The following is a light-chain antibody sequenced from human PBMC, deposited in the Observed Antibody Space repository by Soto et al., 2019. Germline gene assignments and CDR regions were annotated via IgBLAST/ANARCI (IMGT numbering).Light chain of an antibody. J-gene: IGKJ3*01. CDR2: GAS. CDR1: QSVSSD. Sequence: EILMTQSPASLSVSPGERVTLSCRASQSVSSDLAWYQQQPGQAPRLLIYGASAGATDIPARFSGSGSGTEFTLTITSLQSEDSGIYFCQQYKDWPPSFGPGTKVDIK. CDR3: QQYKDWPPS. V-gene: IGKV3-15*01.